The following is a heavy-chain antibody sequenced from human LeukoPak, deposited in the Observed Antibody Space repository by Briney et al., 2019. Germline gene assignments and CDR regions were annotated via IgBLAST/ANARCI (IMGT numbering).Heavy chain of an antibody. CDR3: STDSTIVY. D-gene: IGHD3-9*01. Sequence: PGGSLRLSCAASGFTFNTYSMNWVRQAPGKGLEWVGRIKSKTDGGTTDYAAPVKGRFSISRDDSKNTLYLQMNSLKTEDTAVYYCSTDSTIVYWGQGTLVTVSS. V-gene: IGHV3-15*01. CDR2: IKSKTDGGTT. J-gene: IGHJ4*02. CDR1: GFTFNTYS.